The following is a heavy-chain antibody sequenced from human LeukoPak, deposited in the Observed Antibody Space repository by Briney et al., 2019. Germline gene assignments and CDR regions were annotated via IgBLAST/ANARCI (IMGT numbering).Heavy chain of an antibody. CDR3: ARDGITEDSDAFDI. Sequence: PSETLSLTCTVSGGSISSGDYYWSWIRQPPGKGLEWIGYIYYSGSTYYNPSLKSRVTISVDTSKNQFSLKLSSVTAADTAVYYCARDGITEDSDAFDIWGQGTMVTVSS. D-gene: IGHD1-26*01. CDR1: GGSISSGDYY. CDR2: IYYSGST. J-gene: IGHJ3*02. V-gene: IGHV4-30-4*01.